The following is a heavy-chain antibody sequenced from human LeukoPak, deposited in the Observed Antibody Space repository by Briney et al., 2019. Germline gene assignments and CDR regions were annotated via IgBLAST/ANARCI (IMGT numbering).Heavy chain of an antibody. D-gene: IGHD3-10*01. V-gene: IGHV3-23*01. CDR1: GFTFSSYA. CDR3: AKKVMVRGVSDYFDY. CDR2: ICAGGTFT. Sequence: GGSLRLSCTASGFTFSSYAMNWVRQAPGKGLEWVSGICAGGTFTYYADSVKGRFTISRDNSKNTLYLQMNSLRAADTAVYYCAKKVMVRGVSDYFDYWGQGTLVTVSS. J-gene: IGHJ4*02.